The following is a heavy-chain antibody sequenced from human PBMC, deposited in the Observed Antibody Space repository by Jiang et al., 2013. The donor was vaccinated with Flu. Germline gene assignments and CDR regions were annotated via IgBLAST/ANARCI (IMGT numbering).Heavy chain of an antibody. CDR1: GFSLSTSGMC. Sequence: KPTQTLTLTCSFSGFSLSTSGMCVSWIRQPPGKALEWLALIDWDDDKYYSTSLKTRLTISKDTSKNQVVLTMTNMDPVDTATYYCARIRYDILTGYQQAYYFDYWGQGTLVTVSS. V-gene: IGHV2-70*01. J-gene: IGHJ4*02. CDR3: ARIRYDILTGYQQAYYFDY. D-gene: IGHD3-9*01. CDR2: IDWDDDK.